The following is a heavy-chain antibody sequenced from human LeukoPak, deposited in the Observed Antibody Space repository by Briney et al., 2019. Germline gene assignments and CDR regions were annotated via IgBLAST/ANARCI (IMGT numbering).Heavy chain of an antibody. CDR2: INGKRGDT. Sequence: ASVTVSCKASGFTFTGHYMHWVRQAPGQGLEWMGWINGKRGDTNYAQNFQDRVTMTRDTSTSTVYMELSRLTVDDTAVYYCARDHDWGVDYWGQGTLVTVSS. D-gene: IGHD7-27*01. J-gene: IGHJ4*02. CDR1: GFTFTGHY. CDR3: ARDHDWGVDY. V-gene: IGHV1-2*02.